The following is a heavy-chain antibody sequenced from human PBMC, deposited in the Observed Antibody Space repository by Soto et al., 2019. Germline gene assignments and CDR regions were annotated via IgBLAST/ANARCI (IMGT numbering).Heavy chain of an antibody. CDR2: ISYDGSDE. CDR1: GFTFRSFG. J-gene: IGHJ6*02. CDR3: AKVLEYTPSDGMDV. Sequence: GRSLRLSCAASGFTFRSFGMHWVRQAPGKGLEWVALISYDGSDEYYADSVKGRFTVSRDNSKNTLYLQMNSLQVEDTAIYYWAKVLEYTPSDGMDVWGQGTTVTVAS. D-gene: IGHD6-6*01. V-gene: IGHV3-30*18.